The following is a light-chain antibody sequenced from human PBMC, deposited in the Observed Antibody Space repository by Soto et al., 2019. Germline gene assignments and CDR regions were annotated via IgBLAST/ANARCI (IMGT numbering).Light chain of an antibody. CDR1: SSDVGGYNY. V-gene: IGLV2-14*01. Sequence: QSVLTQPASVSGSPGQSITISCSGTSSDVGGYNYVSWYQQHPGKAPKLMFYDVSNRPSRVSNRLSGPKSANTASLTISGRQAEDEADYYCSSYTGSSTYVVFGGGTKLTVL. CDR2: DVS. CDR3: SSYTGSSTYVV. J-gene: IGLJ2*01.